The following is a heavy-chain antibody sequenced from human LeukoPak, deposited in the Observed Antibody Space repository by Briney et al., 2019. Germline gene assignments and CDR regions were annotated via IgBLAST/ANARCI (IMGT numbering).Heavy chain of an antibody. CDR3: ARTRLERLYYYYGMDV. Sequence: ASVKVSCKASGYTFTSYAMHWVRQAPGQRLEWMGWINAGNGNTKYTQKFQGRVTITRDTSASTAYMELSSLRSEDTAVYYCARTRLERLYYYYGMDVWGKGTTVTVSS. D-gene: IGHD1-1*01. J-gene: IGHJ6*04. V-gene: IGHV1-3*01. CDR2: INAGNGNT. CDR1: GYTFTSYA.